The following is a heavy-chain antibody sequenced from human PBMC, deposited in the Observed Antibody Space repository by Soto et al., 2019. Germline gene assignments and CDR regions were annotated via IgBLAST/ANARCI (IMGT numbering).Heavy chain of an antibody. CDR3: ARDRGIAAAGSRFDP. Sequence: QVQLQESGPGLVKPSGTLCLTCAVSGGSISSSNWWSWVRQPPGKGLEWIGEIYHSGSTNYNPSLKSRVSISGDKPKNQFSLKLSYVTAADTAVYYCARDRGIAAAGSRFDPWGQGTLGTVSS. CDR2: IYHSGST. V-gene: IGHV4-4*02. CDR1: GGSISSSNW. D-gene: IGHD6-13*01. J-gene: IGHJ5*02.